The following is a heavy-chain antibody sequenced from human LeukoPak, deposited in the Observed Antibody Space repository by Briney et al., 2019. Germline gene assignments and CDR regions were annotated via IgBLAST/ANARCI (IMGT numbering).Heavy chain of an antibody. D-gene: IGHD6-13*01. V-gene: IGHV3-23*01. CDR2: ISDSGGGT. CDR3: AKESDSSWFNCAFDI. Sequence: GGSLRLSCAASGFTFSRYAMSWVRQAPGKGLEWVSSISDSGGGTNYADSVKGRFTISRDNAKRILYLQINSLRVEDTAVYYCAKESDSSWFNCAFDIWGRGTMVAVSS. J-gene: IGHJ3*02. CDR1: GFTFSRYA.